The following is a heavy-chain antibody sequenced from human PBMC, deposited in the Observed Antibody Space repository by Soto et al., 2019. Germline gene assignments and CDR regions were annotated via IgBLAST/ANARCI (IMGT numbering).Heavy chain of an antibody. CDR1: GGSISSGGYY. Sequence: SETLSLTCTVSGGSISSGGYYWSWIRQHPGKGLEWIGYIYYSGSTYYNPSLKSRVTISVDTSKNQLPLKLSSVTAADTDVYFCVRDISPYDSSGYYGGHSAFDIWGQERMVTVSS. CDR3: VRDISPYDSSGYYGGHSAFDI. D-gene: IGHD3-22*01. V-gene: IGHV4-31*03. J-gene: IGHJ3*02. CDR2: IYYSGST.